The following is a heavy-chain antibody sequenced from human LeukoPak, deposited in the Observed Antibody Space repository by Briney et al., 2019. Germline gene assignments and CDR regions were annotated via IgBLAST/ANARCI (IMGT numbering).Heavy chain of an antibody. CDR3: ARSDYGDYYDAFDI. Sequence: SETLSLTCTVSGGSISSYYWSWIRQPPGKGLEWIGYIYYSGSTNYNPSLKSRVTISVDTSKNQFSLKLSSVTAADTAVYYCARSDYGDYYDAFDIWGQATMVTVSS. J-gene: IGHJ3*02. V-gene: IGHV4-59*01. CDR1: GGSISSYY. CDR2: IYYSGST. D-gene: IGHD4-17*01.